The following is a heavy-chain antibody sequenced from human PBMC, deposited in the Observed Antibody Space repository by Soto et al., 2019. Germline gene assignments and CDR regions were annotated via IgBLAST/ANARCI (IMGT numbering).Heavy chain of an antibody. D-gene: IGHD3-22*01. CDR2: IYSGGST. V-gene: IGHV3-53*01. J-gene: IGHJ5*02. CDR3: ARDVDSSGYYNWFDP. Sequence: PGGSRRVSCAASGFTFSSYAMSWVRQAAGKGLEWVSVIYSGGSTYYADSVKGRFTISRDNSKNTLYLQMNSLRAEDTAVYYCARDVDSSGYYNWFDPWGQGTLVTVSS. CDR1: GFTFSSYA.